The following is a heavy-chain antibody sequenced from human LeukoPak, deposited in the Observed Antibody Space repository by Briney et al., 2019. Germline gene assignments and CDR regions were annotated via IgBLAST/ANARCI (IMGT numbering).Heavy chain of an antibody. Sequence: GASVKVSCKASGGTFSSYAISWVRQAPGQGLEWMGRIIPIFGTANYAQKFQGRVTITTDESTSTAYMELTRLRSADTAVYYCARDSIRDGTNSGFDYWGQGTLVTVSS. V-gene: IGHV1-69*05. CDR3: ARDSIRDGTNSGFDY. J-gene: IGHJ4*02. CDR1: GGTFSSYA. CDR2: IIPIFGTA. D-gene: IGHD5-24*01.